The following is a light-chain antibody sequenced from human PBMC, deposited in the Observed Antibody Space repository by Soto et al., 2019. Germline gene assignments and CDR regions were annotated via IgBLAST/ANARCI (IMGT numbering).Light chain of an antibody. J-gene: IGKJ4*01. Sequence: EIVLTQSPGTLSLSPGERATLSCRASQSVSSPYLAWYQQKPGQAPRLLISYASSRATGIPDRFSGSGSGADFTLTISRLEPEDVAVYFCQHYGSSLPFGGGTKVDIK. V-gene: IGKV3-20*01. CDR1: QSVSSPY. CDR3: QHYGSSLP. CDR2: YAS.